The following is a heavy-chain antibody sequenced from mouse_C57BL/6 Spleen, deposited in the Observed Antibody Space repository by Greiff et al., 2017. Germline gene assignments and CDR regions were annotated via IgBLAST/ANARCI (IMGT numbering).Heavy chain of an antibody. CDR3: ARWGNYYAMED. CDR1: GFTFTAYY. J-gene: IGHJ4*01. V-gene: IGHV7-3*01. Sequence: EVNLVESGGGLVQPGGSLSLSCAASGFTFTAYYMSWVRQPPGKALEWLGFIRNKANGYTTEYSASVKGRFTISRDNSQSILYLQMNALRAEDSATYYCARWGNYYAMEDWGQGTAVTGSS. CDR2: IRNKANGYTT.